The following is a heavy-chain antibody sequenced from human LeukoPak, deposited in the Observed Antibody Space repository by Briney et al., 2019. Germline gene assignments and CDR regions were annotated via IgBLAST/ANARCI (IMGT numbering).Heavy chain of an antibody. CDR2: INHSGST. Sequence: PSETLSLTCAVYGGSFRGYYWTWIRQPPGKGLEWIGEINHSGSTNCNPSLKSRLTISVDTSKNQFSLNLSSVTAADTAVYYCARDYHWDGYYFDYWAQGTLVTVSS. J-gene: IGHJ4*02. CDR1: GGSFRGYY. D-gene: IGHD1-1*01. V-gene: IGHV4-34*01. CDR3: ARDYHWDGYYFDY.